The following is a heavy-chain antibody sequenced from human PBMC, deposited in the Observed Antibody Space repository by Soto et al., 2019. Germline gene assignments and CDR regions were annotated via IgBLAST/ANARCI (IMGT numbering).Heavy chain of an antibody. V-gene: IGHV4-59*01. D-gene: IGHD2-15*01. J-gene: IGHJ4*02. CDR2: VYYSGNT. CDR1: GGSMTSYY. Sequence: QVQLQQSGPGLVKPSETLSLTCSVSGGSMTSYYWTWIRRPPGKGLEWIGYVYYSGNTDYNPSLKSRVTISVDTSKNQFSLNMTSVTAADTAIYYCARSSLGGNFDSWGPGALVTVSS. CDR3: ARSSLGGNFDS.